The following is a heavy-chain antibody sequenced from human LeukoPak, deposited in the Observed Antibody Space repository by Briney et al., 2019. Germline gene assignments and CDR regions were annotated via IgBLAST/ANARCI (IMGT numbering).Heavy chain of an antibody. CDR3: ARDNIDSSGYKGLDY. J-gene: IGHJ4*02. Sequence: GGSLRLFCAASGFTFSSYVMSWVRQAPGKGLEWVSAISGSGGSTYYADSVKGRFTISRDNSKNTLYLQMNSLRAEDTAVYYCARDNIDSSGYKGLDYWGQGTLVTVSS. CDR2: ISGSGGST. D-gene: IGHD3-22*01. V-gene: IGHV3-23*01. CDR1: GFTFSSYV.